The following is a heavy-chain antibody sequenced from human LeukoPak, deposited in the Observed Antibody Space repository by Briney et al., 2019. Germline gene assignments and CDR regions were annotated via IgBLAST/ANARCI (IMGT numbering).Heavy chain of an antibody. CDR1: GDSISSYSYY. J-gene: IGHJ4*01. CDR2: ILFRGAT. D-gene: IGHD5-18*01. V-gene: IGHV4-39*07. Sequence: SETLSPTCTVSGDSISSYSYYWAWIRQPPGKGLEWIGSILFRGATYYNPSLKPRIIMSVDTSQNHFSLKLTSVTAADTAVYFCARESGDTSTVNSVDFWGRGTLITVSS. CDR3: ARESGDTSTVNSVDF.